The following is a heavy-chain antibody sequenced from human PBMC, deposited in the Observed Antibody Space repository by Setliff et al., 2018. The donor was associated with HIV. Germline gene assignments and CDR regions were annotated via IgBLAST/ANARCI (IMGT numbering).Heavy chain of an antibody. CDR3: ARHGSNWFDP. V-gene: IGHV4-39*01. Sequence: SETLSLTCTVSGGSISNSGYFWDNSGYYWGWIRQPPGKGLEWIGSIYYSGSTYYNPSLRSRVTISVDTSKNQFYLRLSSVTAADTAVYYCARHGSNWFDPWGQGTQVTVSS. CDR1: GGSISNSGYFWDNSGYY. J-gene: IGHJ5*02. CDR2: IYYSGST. D-gene: IGHD3-10*01.